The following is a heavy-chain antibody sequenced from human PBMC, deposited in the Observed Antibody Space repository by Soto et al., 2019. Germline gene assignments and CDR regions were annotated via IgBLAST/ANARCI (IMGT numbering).Heavy chain of an antibody. CDR1: GYTFTSYG. CDR3: ARDLDLYEYYYGSGSYHDY. D-gene: IGHD3-10*01. V-gene: IGHV1-18*01. J-gene: IGHJ4*02. Sequence: QVQLVQSGAEVKKPGASVKVSCKASGYTFTSYGISWVRQAPGQGLEWMGWISAYNGNTNYEQKLQGRVTMTTDTPTSTAYMELRRLRSDYTAVYYWARDLDLYEYYYGSGSYHDYWGQGTLVTVSS. CDR2: ISAYNGNT.